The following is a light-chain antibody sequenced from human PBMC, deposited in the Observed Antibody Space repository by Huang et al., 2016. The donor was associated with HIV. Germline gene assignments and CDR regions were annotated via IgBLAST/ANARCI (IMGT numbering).Light chain of an antibody. CDR3: QQYYSFPLT. Sequence: VIWMTQSPSLLSASLGDKVTISCRMSQGIKNNLAWYQQKPGKAPEVLMYSASTLQSGVPSRFSGSGTGTDFTLTISYLQSEDFATYYCQQYYSFPLTFGGGTKVEIK. J-gene: IGKJ4*01. V-gene: IGKV1D-8*01. CDR2: SAS. CDR1: QGIKNN.